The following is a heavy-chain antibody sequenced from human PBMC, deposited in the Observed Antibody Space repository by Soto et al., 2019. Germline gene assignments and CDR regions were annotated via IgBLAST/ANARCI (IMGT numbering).Heavy chain of an antibody. CDR1: GGSFSGYY. CDR2: INHSGST. J-gene: IGHJ4*02. V-gene: IGHV4-34*01. D-gene: IGHD3-3*01. CDR3: ARYPYYDFWSGRATRSFDY. Sequence: SETLSLTCAVYGGSFSGYYWSWIRQPPGEGLEWIGEINHSGSTNYNPSLKSRVTISVDTSKNQFSLKLSSVTAADTAVYYCARYPYYDFWSGRATRSFDYWGQGTLVTVSS.